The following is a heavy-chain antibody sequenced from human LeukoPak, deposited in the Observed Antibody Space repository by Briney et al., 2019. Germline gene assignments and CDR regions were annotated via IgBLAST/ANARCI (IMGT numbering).Heavy chain of an antibody. J-gene: IGHJ6*02. Sequence: PGGSLRLSCAAPGFTSSSYSMNWVRQAPGKGLEWVSYISGSGSSIYYADSVKGRFTISRDNSKNTLYLQMNSLRAEDTAVYYCARDPGAASDYYYYGMDVWGQGTTVTVSS. V-gene: IGHV3-48*01. D-gene: IGHD3-10*01. CDR2: ISGSGSSI. CDR1: GFTSSSYS. CDR3: ARDPGAASDYYYYGMDV.